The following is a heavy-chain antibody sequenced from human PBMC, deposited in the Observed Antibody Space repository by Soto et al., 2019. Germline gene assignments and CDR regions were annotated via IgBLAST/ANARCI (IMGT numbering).Heavy chain of an antibody. CDR1: GFTFSSYG. V-gene: IGHV3-30*18. CDR2: ISYDGSNK. Sequence: GGSLRLSCAASGFTFSSYGMHWVRQAPGKGLEWVAVISYDGSNKYYADSVKGRFTISRDNSKNTLYLQMNSLRAEDTAVYYCAKDRNPTVRGPRGEKYYYYYYGMDVWGQGTTVTVSS. CDR3: AKDRNPTVRGPRGEKYYYYYYGMDV. D-gene: IGHD3-10*01. J-gene: IGHJ6*02.